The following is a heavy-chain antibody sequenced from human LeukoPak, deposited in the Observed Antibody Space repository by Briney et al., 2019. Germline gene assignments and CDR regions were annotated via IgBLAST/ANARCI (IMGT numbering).Heavy chain of an antibody. V-gene: IGHV3-11*04. Sequence: GGSLRLSCAASGFTFSDYFMTWIRQAPGKGLEWVSYISSSGTTTYYADSVKGRSTISRDNAKNSLYLQVNSLRAEDTAVYYCARGGHCSSNSCYLGAFDIWGQGTMVTVSS. CDR2: ISSSGTTT. CDR3: ARGGHCSSNSCYLGAFDI. CDR1: GFTFSDYF. D-gene: IGHD2-2*01. J-gene: IGHJ3*02.